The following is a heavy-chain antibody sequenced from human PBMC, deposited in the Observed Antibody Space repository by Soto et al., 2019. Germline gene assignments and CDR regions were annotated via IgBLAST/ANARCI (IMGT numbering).Heavy chain of an antibody. Sequence: GGSLRLSCAASGFTFSDHYMDWVRQAPGKGLEWVGRTRNKANSYTTEYAASVKGRFIISRDESKNSLYLQMNSLKTEDTAVYYCARVTYSSAWSLDYWGQGTLVTVSS. D-gene: IGHD6-19*01. J-gene: IGHJ4*02. CDR3: ARVTYSSAWSLDY. CDR2: TRNKANSYTT. V-gene: IGHV3-72*01. CDR1: GFTFSDHY.